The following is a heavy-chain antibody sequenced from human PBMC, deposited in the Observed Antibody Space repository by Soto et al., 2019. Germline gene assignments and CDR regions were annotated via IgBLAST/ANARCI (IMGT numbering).Heavy chain of an antibody. V-gene: IGHV1-46*01. CDR3: ARDVHDFWSGQINWFDP. J-gene: IGHJ5*02. D-gene: IGHD3-3*01. Sequence: GASVKVSCKASGYTFTGYYMHWVRQAPGQGLEWMGIINPSGGSTSYAQKFQGRVTMTRDTSTSTVYMELSSLRSEDTAVYYCARDVHDFWSGQINWFDPWGQGTLVTVSS. CDR2: INPSGGST. CDR1: GYTFTGYY.